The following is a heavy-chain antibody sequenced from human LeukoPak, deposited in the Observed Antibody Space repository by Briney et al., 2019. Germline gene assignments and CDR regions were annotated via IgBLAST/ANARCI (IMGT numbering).Heavy chain of an antibody. Sequence: AGGSLRLSCAVSGFTFTSYWMSWVRQAPGKGLEWVSGISWNSGSIGYADSVKGRFTISRDNAKNSLYLQMNSLRAEDTALYYCAKDDIRYGMDVWGQGTTVTVSS. CDR2: ISWNSGSI. CDR3: AKDDIRYGMDV. CDR1: GFTFTSYW. V-gene: IGHV3-9*01. J-gene: IGHJ6*02.